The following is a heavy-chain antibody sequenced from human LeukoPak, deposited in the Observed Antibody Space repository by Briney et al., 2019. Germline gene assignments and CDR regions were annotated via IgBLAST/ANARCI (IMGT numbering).Heavy chain of an antibody. D-gene: IGHD3-3*02. CDR1: GFTFSTYE. Sequence: GGSLRLSCAAFGFTFSTYEMSWARQAPGKGPEWVSSISESGGRTYYADSVTGRFTISRDNSRSTLYLQMNSLRAEDTAVYYCTKGSHLDVWGQGTMVTVSS. V-gene: IGHV3-23*01. J-gene: IGHJ6*02. CDR3: TKGSHLDV. CDR2: ISESGGRT.